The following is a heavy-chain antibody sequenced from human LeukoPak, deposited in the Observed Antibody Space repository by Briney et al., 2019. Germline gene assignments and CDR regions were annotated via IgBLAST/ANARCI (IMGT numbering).Heavy chain of an antibody. V-gene: IGHV3-23*01. J-gene: IGHJ3*02. CDR1: GFTFSGFA. CDR3: AKASSSGYSGDAFDI. Sequence: GGSLRLSCAASGFTFSGFAMSWVRQAPGKGLEWVSVVSGSGSSTYYADSVKGRFTVSRDNSKNTLYLQMNSLRAEDTAVYYCAKASSSGYSGDAFDIWGQGTMVTVSS. CDR2: VSGSGSST. D-gene: IGHD3-22*01.